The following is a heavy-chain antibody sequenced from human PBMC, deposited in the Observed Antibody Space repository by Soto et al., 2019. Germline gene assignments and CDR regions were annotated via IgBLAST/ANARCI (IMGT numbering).Heavy chain of an antibody. CDR1: GFTFSSYW. J-gene: IGHJ4*02. Sequence: EVQLVESGGGLVQPGGSLRLSCAASGFTFSSYWMHWVRQAPGKGLEWVSRMNMDGNRISYVDSVKGRCTISRDNAKNTFDMEINRARVEDTSVDYCVRGDGDRYDGHGYLGRHWGQGSLVTVSS. CDR3: VRGDGDRYDGHGYLGRH. D-gene: IGHD2-21*01. CDR2: MNMDGNRI. V-gene: IGHV3-74*01.